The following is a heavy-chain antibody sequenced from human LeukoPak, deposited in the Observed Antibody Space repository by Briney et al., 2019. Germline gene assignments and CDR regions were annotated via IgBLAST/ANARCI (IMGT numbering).Heavy chain of an antibody. Sequence: GGSLGLSCTASGFTFNLYAMTWVRQAPGKGLEWVSAITGSGGSTYYADSVKGRFTISRDNSKNTVYLQMNSLRVDDTAVYYCANSKVADFHYWGQGTRVTVSS. CDR3: ANSKVADFHY. CDR2: ITGSGGST. CDR1: GFTFNLYA. D-gene: IGHD6-19*01. J-gene: IGHJ4*02. V-gene: IGHV3-23*01.